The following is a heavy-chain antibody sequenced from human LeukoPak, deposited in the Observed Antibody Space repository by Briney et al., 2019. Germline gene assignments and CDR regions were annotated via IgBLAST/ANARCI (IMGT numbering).Heavy chain of an antibody. CDR2: IYYSGST. J-gene: IGHJ4*02. CDR3: ARVKSRNRGFDY. D-gene: IGHD1-14*01. CDR1: GGSISSYY. V-gene: IGHV4-59*08. Sequence: SETLSLTCTVSGGSISSYYWSWIRQPPGKGLEWIGNIYYSGSTNYNSSLKSRVTISVDTSKNQFSLNLSSATAADTAVYYCARVKSRNRGFDYWGQGTLVTVSS.